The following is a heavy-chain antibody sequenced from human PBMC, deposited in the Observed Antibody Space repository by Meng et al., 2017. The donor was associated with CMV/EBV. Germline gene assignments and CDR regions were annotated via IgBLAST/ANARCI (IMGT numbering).Heavy chain of an antibody. CDR2: TYYRSKWYN. CDR1: GDSVSSNSAA. CDR3: AREAPIGITIFGVVINPLDY. V-gene: IGHV6-1*01. Sequence: SETLSLTCAISGDSVSSNSAAWNWIRQSPSRGLEWLGRTYYRSKWYNDYAVSVKSRITINPGTSKNQFSLQLNSVTPEDTAVYYCAREAPIGITIFGVVINPLDYWGQGTLVTVSS. D-gene: IGHD3-3*01. J-gene: IGHJ4*02.